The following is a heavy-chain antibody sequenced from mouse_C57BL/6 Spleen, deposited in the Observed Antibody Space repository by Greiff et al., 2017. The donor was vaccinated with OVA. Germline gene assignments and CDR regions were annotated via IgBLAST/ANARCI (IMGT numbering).Heavy chain of an antibody. Sequence: VQLQQSGAELVKPGASVKLSCKASGYTFTEYTIHWVKQRSGQGLEWIGWFYPGSGSIKYNEKFKDKATLTADKSSSTVYMELSRLTSEDSAVYICARHEDRPYYGSSADWYFDVWGTGTTVTVSS. CDR2: FYPGSGSI. CDR1: GYTFTEYT. J-gene: IGHJ1*03. V-gene: IGHV1-62-2*01. D-gene: IGHD1-1*01. CDR3: ARHEDRPYYGSSADWYFDV.